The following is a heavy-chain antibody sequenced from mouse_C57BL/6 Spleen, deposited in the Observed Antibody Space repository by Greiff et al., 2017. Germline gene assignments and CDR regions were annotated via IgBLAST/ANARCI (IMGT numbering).Heavy chain of an antibody. Sequence: ELQVVESGGGLVQPGGSLLLSCAASGFTFTDYYMSWVRQPPGKALGWFGFIRNKANGYSTEYSASVKGRFTISRDNSQSILYLQMNALRAEDSAHYYSARYYYDYVDNWGQGTNLTV. CDR3: ARYYYDYVDN. CDR2: IRNKANGYST. J-gene: IGHJ2*01. CDR1: GFTFTDYY. V-gene: IGHV7-3*01. D-gene: IGHD1-1*01.